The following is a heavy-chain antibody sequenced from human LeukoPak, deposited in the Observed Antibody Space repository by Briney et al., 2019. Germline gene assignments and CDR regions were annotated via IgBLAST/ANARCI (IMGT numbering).Heavy chain of an antibody. CDR1: GFTVSSNY. Sequence: GGSLRLSCAASGFTVSSNYMSWVPQAPGKGLEWVSVIYTGGSTYYADSVKGRFTITRDNSKNTLYLQMNSLRAEDTAVYYCARGVWFGELFDIWGQGTMVTVSS. D-gene: IGHD3-10*01. V-gene: IGHV3-66*01. CDR2: IYTGGST. CDR3: ARGVWFGELFDI. J-gene: IGHJ3*02.